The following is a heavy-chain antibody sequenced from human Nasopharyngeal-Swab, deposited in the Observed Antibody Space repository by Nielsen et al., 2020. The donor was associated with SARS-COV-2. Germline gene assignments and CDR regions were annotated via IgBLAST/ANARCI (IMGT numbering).Heavy chain of an antibody. J-gene: IGHJ4*02. CDR1: GFTFRSYD. CDR2: IGNAGDT. D-gene: IGHD6-13*01. Sequence: GESLKISCAASGFTFRSYDMHWVRQGTGKGLEWVSAIGNAGDTYYPGSMKGRFTISRENAKNSLYLQMNSLRAEHTAVYYCARARYWLAASGPFFDYWGQGTLVTVSS. V-gene: IGHV3-13*01. CDR3: ARARYWLAASGPFFDY.